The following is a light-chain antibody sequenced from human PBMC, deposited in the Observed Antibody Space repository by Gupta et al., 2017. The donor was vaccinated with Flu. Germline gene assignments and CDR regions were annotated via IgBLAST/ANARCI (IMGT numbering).Light chain of an antibody. CDR2: DNN. Sequence: QSVLTQPPSVSSAPGQKVTISCSGCSSNIGPNYVSWYQQLPGTAPKLLIYDNNKRPSGIPDRFSGSKSDTSATLGITGLQTGDEAEYYSGTWDHSLSNGRVFGGGTKLTVL. CDR1: SSNIGPNY. J-gene: IGLJ3*02. V-gene: IGLV1-51*02. CDR3: GTWDHSLSNGRV.